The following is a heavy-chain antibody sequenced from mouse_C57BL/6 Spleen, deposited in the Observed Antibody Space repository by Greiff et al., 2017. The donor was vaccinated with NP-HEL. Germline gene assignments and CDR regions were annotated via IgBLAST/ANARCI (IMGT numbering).Heavy chain of an antibody. CDR2: INPNYGTT. Sequence: VQLQQSGPELVKPGTSVKISCKASGYSFTDYNMNWVKQSNGKSLEWIGVINPNYGTTSYNQKFKGKATLTVDKSASTAYMQLNRQTSEDSAVYYCARNDVSWFAYWGQGTLVTVSA. D-gene: IGHD2-12*01. V-gene: IGHV1-39*01. CDR3: ARNDVSWFAY. CDR1: GYSFTDYN. J-gene: IGHJ3*01.